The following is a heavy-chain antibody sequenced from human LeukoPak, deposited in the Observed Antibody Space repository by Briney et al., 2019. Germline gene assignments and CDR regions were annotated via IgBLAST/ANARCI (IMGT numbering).Heavy chain of an antibody. CDR2: IWYDGSNK. J-gene: IGHJ4*02. D-gene: IGHD3-3*01. CDR3: AKDGSVNYDFWSGYYTGGDLDY. V-gene: IGHV3-33*06. Sequence: GRSLRLSCAASGFTFSSYVMHWVRQAPGKGLEWVAVIWYDGSNKYYADSVKGRFTISRDNSKNTLYLQMYSLRAEDTAVYYCAKDGSVNYDFWSGYYTGGDLDYWGQGTLVTVSS. CDR1: GFTFSSYV.